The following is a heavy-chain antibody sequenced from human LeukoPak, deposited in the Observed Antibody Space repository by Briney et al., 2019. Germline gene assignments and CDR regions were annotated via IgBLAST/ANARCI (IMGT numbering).Heavy chain of an antibody. J-gene: IGHJ6*04. CDR2: IKEDGTEK. D-gene: IGHD4/OR15-4a*01. CDR1: GFTFSRFW. CDR3: AREGYDLGAFDI. Sequence: GGSLRLSCAASGFTFSRFWMTWVRQAPGKGLEWVANIKEDGTEKYCVDSLKGRFSISRDNAKESLYLQMNSLRADDTAVYYCAREGYDLGAFDIWGKGTTVTVSS. V-gene: IGHV3-7*03.